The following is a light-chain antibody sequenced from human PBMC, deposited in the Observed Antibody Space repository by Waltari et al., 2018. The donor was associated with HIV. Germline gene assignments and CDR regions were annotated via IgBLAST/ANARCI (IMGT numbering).Light chain of an antibody. J-gene: IGLJ2*01. V-gene: IGLV1-44*01. CDR3: AAWDDSLNGVI. Sequence: QSVLTQPPSASGTPGQRVPISCSGTSSNLGSNTVKWYQQLPGTAPKLLIYNNNQRPSGVPDRFSGSKSGTSASLAISGLQSEDEADYYCAAWDDSLNGVIFGGGTKLTVL. CDR1: SSNLGSNT. CDR2: NNN.